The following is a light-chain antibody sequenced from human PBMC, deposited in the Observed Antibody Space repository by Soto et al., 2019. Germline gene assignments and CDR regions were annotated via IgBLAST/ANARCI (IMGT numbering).Light chain of an antibody. CDR1: QRVANY. V-gene: IGKV3-11*01. J-gene: IGKJ1*01. CDR3: QQRNNWPST. CDR2: DSS. Sequence: EIVLTQSPATLSLSTGEGATLSCRASQRVANYLAWYQQNPGQATMLLSYDSSKRATGIPARFSGMGSGTDFTLTIISLESEDFAVYYCQQRNNWPSTFGQGTKVEIK.